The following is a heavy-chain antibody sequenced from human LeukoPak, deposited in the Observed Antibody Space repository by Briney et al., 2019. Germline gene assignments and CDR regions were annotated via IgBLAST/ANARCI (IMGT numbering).Heavy chain of an antibody. J-gene: IGHJ6*03. Sequence: PGGSLRLSCAAAGFTFSNCGMSWVRLAPGKGLEWVSSIRGSGDSTYYADSVKGRFTISRDNTKNTLYLQMNSLRGDDTAVYYCAKSYSYYHMDDWGKGTSVTVSS. CDR2: IRGSGDST. CDR1: GFTFSNCG. V-gene: IGHV3-23*01. CDR3: AKSYSYYHMDD.